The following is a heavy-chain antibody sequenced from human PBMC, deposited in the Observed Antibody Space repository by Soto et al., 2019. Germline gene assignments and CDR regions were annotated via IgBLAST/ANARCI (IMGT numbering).Heavy chain of an antibody. V-gene: IGHV3-48*01. D-gene: IGHD3-22*01. Sequence: PGGSLRLSCAASGFTFSSYSMNWVRQAPGKGLEWVSYISSSSSTIYYADSVKGRFTISRDKSKNQFSLKLSSVTAADTAVYYCARYDYDNNIYSIDYWGQGALVTVSS. CDR3: ARYDYDNNIYSIDY. J-gene: IGHJ4*02. CDR2: ISSSSSTI. CDR1: GFTFSSYS.